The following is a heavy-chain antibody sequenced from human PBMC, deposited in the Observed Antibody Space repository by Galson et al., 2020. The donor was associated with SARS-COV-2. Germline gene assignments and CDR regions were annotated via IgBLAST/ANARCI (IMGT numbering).Heavy chain of an antibody. Sequence: SETLSLTCTVSGGSMNSGSYYWNWIRQPAGKGLEWIGNVFLTGTTNYNPSLKSRATISLDTSKNQFSLKLTSVTAADTAVYYCRQFALGAVPIDYWGQGTLVTVSS. V-gene: IGHV4-61*09. J-gene: IGHJ4*02. CDR3: RQFALGAVPIDY. CDR1: GGSMNSGSYY. D-gene: IGHD6-19*01. CDR2: VFLTGTT.